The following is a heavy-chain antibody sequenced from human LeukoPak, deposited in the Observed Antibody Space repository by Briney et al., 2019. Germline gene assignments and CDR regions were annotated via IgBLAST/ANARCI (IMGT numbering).Heavy chain of an antibody. Sequence: PGGSLRLSCAASGFTFSSYWMSWVRQAPGKGLEWVANIKQDGSEKYYVDSVKGRFTISRDNSKNTLYLQMNSLRAEDTAVYYCAKDLQMATIIAFDYWGQGTLVTVSS. V-gene: IGHV3-7*01. CDR3: AKDLQMATIIAFDY. D-gene: IGHD5-24*01. CDR1: GFTFSSYW. CDR2: IKQDGSEK. J-gene: IGHJ4*02.